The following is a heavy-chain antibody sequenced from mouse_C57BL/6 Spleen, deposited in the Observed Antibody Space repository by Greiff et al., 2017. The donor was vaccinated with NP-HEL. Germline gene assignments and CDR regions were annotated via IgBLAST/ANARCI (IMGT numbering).Heavy chain of an antibody. V-gene: IGHV1-7*01. CDR3: VRWVTTVVAPMDY. D-gene: IGHD1-1*01. CDR1: GYTFTSYW. Sequence: VQLQQSGAELAKPGASVKLSCKASGYTFTSYWMHWVKQRPGQGLEWIGYINPSSGYTKYNQKFTDKATLTADKSSSTAYMQLSSLTYEDSEVYYCVRWVTTVVAPMDYWGQGTSVTVSS. J-gene: IGHJ4*01. CDR2: INPSSGYT.